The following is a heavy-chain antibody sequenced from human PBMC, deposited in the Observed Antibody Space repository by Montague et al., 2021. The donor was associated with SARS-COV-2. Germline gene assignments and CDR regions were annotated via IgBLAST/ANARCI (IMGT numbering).Heavy chain of an antibody. Sequence: SETLSLTCTVSGGSIDSFYWSWIRRPPGKGLEWIGCIFHSGSTYXNPSLKSRVSMSVDTSKNQVSLRLSSLTAADTAVYYCARGGYYDNTGYYSDYYYNMDVWGQGTTVTVSS. CDR3: ARGGYYDNTGYYSDYYYNMDV. D-gene: IGHD3-22*01. V-gene: IGHV4-59*01. J-gene: IGHJ6*02. CDR1: GGSIDSFY. CDR2: IFHSGST.